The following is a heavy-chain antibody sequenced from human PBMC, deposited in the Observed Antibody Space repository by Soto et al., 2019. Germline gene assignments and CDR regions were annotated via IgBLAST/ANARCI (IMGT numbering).Heavy chain of an antibody. D-gene: IGHD1-20*01. CDR2: IERDDDDK. V-gene: IGHV2-70*13. CDR1: GFSLTSPGMC. CDR3: ARSIRGPRRFNGMDV. Sequence: SGPTLVNPTETLTVTCTFSGFSLTSPGMCVSWIRQSPGKALEWLALIERDDDDKYYSTSLKTSLTISKDTRKNQVVLTMANMDPAETATYYCARSIRGPRRFNGMDVWGQGTTVTVSS. J-gene: IGHJ6*02.